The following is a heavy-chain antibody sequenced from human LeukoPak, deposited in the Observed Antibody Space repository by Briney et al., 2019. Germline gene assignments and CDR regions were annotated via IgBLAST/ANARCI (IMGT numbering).Heavy chain of an antibody. CDR1: GFTFSSYSIN. D-gene: IGHD6-19*01. Sequence: GSLRLSCAASGFTFSSYSINWVRQAPGKGLEWIGSIYYSGSTNYNPSLKSRVTISVDTSKNQFSLRLRSVTAADTAVYSCARHDIAVAGSYYFDYWGQGTLVTVSS. CDR3: ARHDIAVAGSYYFDY. CDR2: IYYSGST. V-gene: IGHV4-39*01. J-gene: IGHJ4*02.